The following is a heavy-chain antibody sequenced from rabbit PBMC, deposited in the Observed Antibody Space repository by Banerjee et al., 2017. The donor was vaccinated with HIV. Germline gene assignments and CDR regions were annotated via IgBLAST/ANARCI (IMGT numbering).Heavy chain of an antibody. J-gene: IGHJ4*01. D-gene: IGHD1-1*01. Sequence: QSLEESGGALVTPGGTLTLTCTASGSDISNFRMCWVRQAPGKGLELIGCMYTSIGSTWYASWVKGRFTISKTSSTTVTLQMTSLTAADTATYFCAKGVGVSGAYYFALWGQGTLVTVS. CDR1: GSDISNFR. CDR2: MYTSIGST. CDR3: AKGVGVSGAYYFAL. V-gene: IGHV1S40*01.